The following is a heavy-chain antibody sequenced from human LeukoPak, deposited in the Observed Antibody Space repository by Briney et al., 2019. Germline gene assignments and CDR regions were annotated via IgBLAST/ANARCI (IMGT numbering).Heavy chain of an antibody. CDR3: ARNFSSGWFDY. CDR2: ISHEGDS. D-gene: IGHD6-19*01. CDR1: GVSLRGYY. J-gene: IGHJ4*02. Sequence: SETLSLTCAVYGVSLRGYYWSWIRQSPEKGLEWIGEISHEGDSIYNPSLKSRVTISVDTSKNQFSLKLSSVTAADTAVYYCARNFSSGWFDYWGQGTLVTVSS. V-gene: IGHV4-34*01.